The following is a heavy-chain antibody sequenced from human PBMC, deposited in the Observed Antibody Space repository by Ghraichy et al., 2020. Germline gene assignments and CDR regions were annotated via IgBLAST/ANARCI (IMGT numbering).Heavy chain of an antibody. CDR2: TYYSSKWDY. CDR3: AREVESSEHVSLPDIRRSGGLVYTYHGFDV. D-gene: IGHD3/OR15-3a*01. Sequence: SQTLSLTCAISGASVSDRSSSWNWIRQSPSRGLEWLGRTYYSSKWDYDYAPSLRRRLKIQQDTSNNQFSLHLNSVTPEDAAVYFCAREVESSEHVSLPDIRRSGGLVYTYHGFDVWGQGTTVTVSS. CDR1: GASVSDRSSS. V-gene: IGHV6-1*01. J-gene: IGHJ6*02.